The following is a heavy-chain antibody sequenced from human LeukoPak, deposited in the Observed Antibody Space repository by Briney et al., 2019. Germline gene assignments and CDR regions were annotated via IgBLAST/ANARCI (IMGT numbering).Heavy chain of an antibody. Sequence: SETLSLTXTVSGGSISSSSYYWGWIRQPPGKGLVWIGSIYYSGSTYYNPSLKSRVTISVGTSKNQFSLKLSSVTAADTAVYYCARRSALLRFLEWDQYYFDYWGQGTLVTVSS. D-gene: IGHD3-3*01. CDR2: IYYSGST. J-gene: IGHJ4*02. CDR3: ARRSALLRFLEWDQYYFDY. CDR1: GGSISSSSYY. V-gene: IGHV4-39*01.